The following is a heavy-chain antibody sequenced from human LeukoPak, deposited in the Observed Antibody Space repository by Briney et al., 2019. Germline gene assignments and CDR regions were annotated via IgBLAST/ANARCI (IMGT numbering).Heavy chain of an antibody. CDR1: GYTFTDYY. V-gene: IGHV1-2*02. J-gene: IGHJ4*02. CDR3: AREPEQLGDCSSTTCYPDY. D-gene: IGHD2-2*01. CDR2: MNPNSGGT. Sequence: ASVKVSCTASGYTFTDYYIHWVRQAPGQGLEWMGWMNPNSGGTKYAQKFQGRVTMTRDTSISTAYMELSRLRSDDTAVYYCAREPEQLGDCSSTTCYPDYWGQGTLVTVSS.